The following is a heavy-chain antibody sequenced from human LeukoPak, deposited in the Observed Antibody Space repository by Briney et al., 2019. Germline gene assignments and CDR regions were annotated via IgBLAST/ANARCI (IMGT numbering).Heavy chain of an antibody. J-gene: IGHJ3*02. V-gene: IGHV1-2*02. Sequence: ASVKVSCKASGYTFTGYYMHWVRQAPGQGLEWMGWINPNSGGTNYAQKSQGRVTMTRDTSISTAYMELSRLRSDDTAVYYCARAHLSSIAARRTDAFDIWGQGTMVTVSS. CDR3: ARAHLSSIAARRTDAFDI. CDR1: GYTFTGYY. CDR2: INPNSGGT. D-gene: IGHD6-6*01.